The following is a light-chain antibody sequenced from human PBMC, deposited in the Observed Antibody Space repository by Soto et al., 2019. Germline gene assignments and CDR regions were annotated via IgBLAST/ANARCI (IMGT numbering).Light chain of an antibody. V-gene: IGKV3-15*01. J-gene: IGKJ1*01. Sequence: EIVMTQSPATLSVSPGERATLSCRASQSVSTSLAWYQQKPGQAPRLLIYGASTRATGIPARFSGSGSGTEFTLPISSLQSEDFAVYYCQQYNNWPPWTFGQGTKVDIK. CDR1: QSVSTS. CDR3: QQYNNWPPWT. CDR2: GAS.